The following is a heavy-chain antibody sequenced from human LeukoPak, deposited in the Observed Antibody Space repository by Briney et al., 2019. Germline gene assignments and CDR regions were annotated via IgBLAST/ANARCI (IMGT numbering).Heavy chain of an antibody. CDR1: GFTFSSYS. CDR2: IWYDGSKK. D-gene: IGHD2-21*01. CDR3: AKDVNAYCSGDCSDY. V-gene: IGHV3-30*02. Sequence: GGSLRLSCAASGFTFSSYSMNWVRQAPGKGLEWVAFIWYDGSKKYYADSVKGRFTTSRDNSKNMVSLEMNSLRTEDTAVYYCAKDVNAYCSGDCSDYWGQGTLVTVSS. J-gene: IGHJ4*02.